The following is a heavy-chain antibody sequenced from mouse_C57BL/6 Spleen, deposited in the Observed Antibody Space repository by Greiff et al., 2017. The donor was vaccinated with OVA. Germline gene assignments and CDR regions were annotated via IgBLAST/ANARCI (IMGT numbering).Heavy chain of an antibody. Sequence: EVQLQQSGPELVKPGASVKISCKASGYTFTDYYMNWVKQSHGKSLEWIGDINPNNGGTSYNQKFKGKATLTVDKSSSTAYMELRSLTSEDSAVYYCARYEDSSGLFDYWGQGTTLTVSS. J-gene: IGHJ2*01. D-gene: IGHD3-2*02. CDR3: ARYEDSSGLFDY. V-gene: IGHV1-26*01. CDR2: INPNNGGT. CDR1: GYTFTDYY.